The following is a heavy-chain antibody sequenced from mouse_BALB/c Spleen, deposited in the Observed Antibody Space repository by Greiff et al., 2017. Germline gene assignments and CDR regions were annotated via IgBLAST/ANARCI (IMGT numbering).Heavy chain of an antibody. J-gene: IGHJ2*01. CDR2: INSNGGST. Sequence: EVQLVESGGGLVKLGGSLKLSCAASGFTFSSYYMSWVRQTPEKRLELVAAINSNGGSTYYPDTVKGRFTISRDNAKNTLYLQMSSLKSEDTALYYCARRDRYEKIFDYWGQGTTLTVSS. V-gene: IGHV5-6-2*01. CDR1: GFTFSSYY. D-gene: IGHD2-14*01. CDR3: ARRDRYEKIFDY.